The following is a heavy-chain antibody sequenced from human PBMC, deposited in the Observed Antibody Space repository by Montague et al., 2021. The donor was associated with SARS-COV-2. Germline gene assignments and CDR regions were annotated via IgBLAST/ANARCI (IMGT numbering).Heavy chain of an antibody. Sequence: SETLSLTCTVSGASMSGSYWGWVRQPPGKGPEWIGNIYSSGSTHYNPSLKSRVTISVDTSKSQFSLRLTSVTAADTAVYYYVREGRSSAYAMDYWGQGTLVTVSS. CDR2: IYSSGST. V-gene: IGHV4-59*01. J-gene: IGHJ4*02. CDR1: GASMSGSY. CDR3: VREGRSSAYAMDY. D-gene: IGHD3-22*01.